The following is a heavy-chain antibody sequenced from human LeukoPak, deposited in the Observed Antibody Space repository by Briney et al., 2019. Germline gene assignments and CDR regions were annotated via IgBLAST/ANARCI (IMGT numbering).Heavy chain of an antibody. CDR3: TSLGSYYDSPY. J-gene: IGHJ4*02. Sequence: GGSLRLSCTASGFTFGDYAMSWFRQAPGKGLEWVGFIRSKAYGGATEYAASVKGRFTISRDDSKSIAYLQMNSLKTEDTAVYYCTSLGSYYDSPYWGQGTLVTVSS. V-gene: IGHV3-49*03. CDR1: GFTFGDYA. CDR2: IRSKAYGGAT. D-gene: IGHD3-22*01.